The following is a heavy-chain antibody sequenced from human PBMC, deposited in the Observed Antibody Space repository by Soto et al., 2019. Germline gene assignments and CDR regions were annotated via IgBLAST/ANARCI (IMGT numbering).Heavy chain of an antibody. V-gene: IGHV3-15*01. CDR1: GFTFSNAW. Sequence: GGSLRLSCAASGFTFSNAWMSWVRQAPGKGLEWVGRIKSKTDGGTTDYAAPVKGRFTISRDDSKNTLYLQMNSLKTEDTAVYYCTTESYSGYDCYFDYWGQGTLVTVSS. CDR2: IKSKTDGGTT. J-gene: IGHJ4*02. D-gene: IGHD5-12*01. CDR3: TTESYSGYDCYFDY.